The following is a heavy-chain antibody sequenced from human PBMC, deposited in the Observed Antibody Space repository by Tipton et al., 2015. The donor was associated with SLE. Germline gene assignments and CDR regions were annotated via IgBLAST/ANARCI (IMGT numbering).Heavy chain of an antibody. Sequence: TLSLTCTVSGGSFINHYWSWIRQPPGKGLEWLGYMYHSGSTYYNPSLRSRIAMSMDTSKSQFSLTLTSVTAADTAIYYCAKDYCGSTTCSRGYFDSWGQGAPVTVSS. V-gene: IGHV4-59*11. CDR3: AKDYCGSTTCSRGYFDS. CDR1: GGSFINHY. D-gene: IGHD2-21*01. J-gene: IGHJ4*02. CDR2: MYHSGST.